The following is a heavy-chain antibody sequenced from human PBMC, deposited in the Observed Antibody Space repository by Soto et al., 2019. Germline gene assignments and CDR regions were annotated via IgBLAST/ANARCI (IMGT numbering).Heavy chain of an antibody. V-gene: IGHV1-69*01. D-gene: IGHD6-19*01. J-gene: IGHJ6*02. CDR3: AREFRGRMAVAGTDYYYGMDV. CDR1: GGTFSSYA. CDR2: IIPIFGTA. Sequence: QVQLVQSGAEVKKPGSSVKVSCKASGGTFSSYAISWVRQAPGQGLEWMGGIIPIFGTANYAQKFQGRVTITADESTSTAYMELSSLRSEDTAVYYCAREFRGRMAVAGTDYYYGMDVWGQGNTVTVSS.